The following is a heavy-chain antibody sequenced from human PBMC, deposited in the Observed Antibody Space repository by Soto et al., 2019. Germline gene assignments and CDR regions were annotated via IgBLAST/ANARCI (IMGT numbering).Heavy chain of an antibody. J-gene: IGHJ5*02. D-gene: IGHD5-12*01. CDR3: AKGSATSLRKDNWFDP. V-gene: IGHV3-23*01. Sequence: HPGGSLRLACAASGFTFSSYAMSWVRQAPGKGLEWVSAISGSGGSTYYADSVKGRFTISRDNSKNTLYLQMNSLRAEDTAVYYCAKGSATSLRKDNWFDPWGQGTLVTVSS. CDR1: GFTFSSYA. CDR2: ISGSGGST.